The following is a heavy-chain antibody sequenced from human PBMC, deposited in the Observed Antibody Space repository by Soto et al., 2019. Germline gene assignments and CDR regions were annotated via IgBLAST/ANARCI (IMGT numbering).Heavy chain of an antibody. Sequence: QVQLEESGGCVVQPGRPLRLSCEASGFTFNTYSMHWVRQPPGKGLEWLAAIWYDGTQKYYADSVKGRFIISRDNSKKTLYLEMNSLRAEDTAVYYCARAGGTTVTGLWHFDSWGQGTLVTVSS. D-gene: IGHD4-17*01. CDR3: ARAGGTTVTGLWHFDS. CDR1: GFTFNTYS. CDR2: IWYDGTQK. V-gene: IGHV3-33*01. J-gene: IGHJ4*02.